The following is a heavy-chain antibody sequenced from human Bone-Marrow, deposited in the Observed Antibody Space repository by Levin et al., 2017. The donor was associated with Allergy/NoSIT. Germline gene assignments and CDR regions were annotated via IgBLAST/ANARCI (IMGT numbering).Heavy chain of an antibody. J-gene: IGHJ4*02. CDR2: ISSRGGST. CDR3: AKDRAYGDFVEFDY. CDR1: GFIFRNYA. V-gene: IGHV3-23*01. D-gene: IGHD2-21*01. Sequence: QTGGSLRLSCAASGFIFRNYAMSWVRQAPGKGLQWVSSISSRGGSTYYTDSVQGRFTISRDQSKNTLYLQMSSLRAEDTAIYYCAKDRAYGDFVEFDYWGQGTLVTVSS.